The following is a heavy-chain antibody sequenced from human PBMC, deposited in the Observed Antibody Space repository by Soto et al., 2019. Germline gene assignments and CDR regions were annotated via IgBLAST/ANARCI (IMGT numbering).Heavy chain of an antibody. CDR1: GFTFSSYW. CDR2: INSDGSST. CDR3: ARDSTWYSSSWYSTRYYYGIDV. V-gene: IGHV3-74*01. Sequence: GGSLRLSCAASGFTFSSYWMHWVRQAPGKGLVWVSRINSDGSSTSYADSVKGRFTISRDNAKNTLYLQMNSLRAEDTAVYYCARDSTWYSSSWYSTRYYYGIDVWGQGTTVTVSS. J-gene: IGHJ6*02. D-gene: IGHD6-13*01.